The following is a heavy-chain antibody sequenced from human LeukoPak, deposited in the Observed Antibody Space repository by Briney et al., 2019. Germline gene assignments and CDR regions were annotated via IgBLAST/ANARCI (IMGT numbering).Heavy chain of an antibody. J-gene: IGHJ4*02. D-gene: IGHD2-8*01. Sequence: PGGSLRLSCAVSGFTFSSDWMTWVRQAPGKGLEWVAVISYDGSNKYYADSVKGRFTISRDNSKNTLNLQMNSLRAEDTAVYYCARGLDHYVLTNLGYWGQGTLVTVSS. CDR1: GFTFSSDW. CDR3: ARGLDHYVLTNLGY. V-gene: IGHV3-30*03. CDR2: ISYDGSNK.